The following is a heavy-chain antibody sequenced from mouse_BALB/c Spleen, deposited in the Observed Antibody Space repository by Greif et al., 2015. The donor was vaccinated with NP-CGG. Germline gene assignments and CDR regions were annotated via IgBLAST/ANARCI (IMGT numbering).Heavy chain of an antibody. CDR1: GYTFTSYW. CDR2: INPSNGRT. D-gene: IGHD2-4*01. CDR3: ASYDYEAAWFAY. J-gene: IGHJ3*01. V-gene: IGHV1S81*02. Sequence: VQLQQSGAELVKPGASVKLSCKASGYTFTSYWMHWVKQRPGQGLEWIGEINPSNGRTNYNEKFKSKATLTVDKSSSTAYMQLSSLTSEDSAVYYCASYDYEAAWFAYWGQGTLVTVSA.